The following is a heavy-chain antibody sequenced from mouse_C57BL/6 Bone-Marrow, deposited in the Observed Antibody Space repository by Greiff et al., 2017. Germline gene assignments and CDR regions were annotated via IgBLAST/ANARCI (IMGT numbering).Heavy chain of an antibody. CDR3: TSATWAWFAY. V-gene: IGHV1-64*01. Sequence: VQLQQPGAELVKPGASVKLSCKASGYTFTSYWMNWVKQRPGQGLEWIGMIHPNSGSTNYNEKFKSKATLTVDKSSSTAYMQLSSLTSEAASVYCCTSATWAWFAYWGQGTLVTVAA. CDR1: GYTFTSYW. J-gene: IGHJ3*01. CDR2: IHPNSGST. D-gene: IGHD4-1*01.